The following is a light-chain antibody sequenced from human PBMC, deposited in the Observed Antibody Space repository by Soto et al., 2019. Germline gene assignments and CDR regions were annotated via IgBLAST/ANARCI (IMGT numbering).Light chain of an antibody. J-gene: IGKJ1*01. V-gene: IGKV1-39*01. CDR2: AAS. CDR1: QSISNS. CDR3: QQSYSTPRT. Sequence: DIQMTQSPSSLSASVGDRVTITCRASQSISNSVNWYQQKPGKAPKFLIYAASSLQSGVPSRFSGSGYGTDFTLTISSLQPEDFATYYCQQSYSTPRTFGQGTKVKI.